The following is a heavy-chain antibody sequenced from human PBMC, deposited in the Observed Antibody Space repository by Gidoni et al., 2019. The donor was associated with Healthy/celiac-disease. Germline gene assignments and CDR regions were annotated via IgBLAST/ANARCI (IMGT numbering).Heavy chain of an antibody. CDR1: GGSISSYY. D-gene: IGHD3-9*01. Sequence: QVQLQESGPGLVKPSETLSLTCTVSGGSISSYYWSWIRQPPGKGLEWIGYIYYSGSTNYNPSLKSRVTISVDTSKNQFSLKLSSVTAADTAVYYCARDSSYYDILTGYYVRGYFQHWGQGTLVTVSS. V-gene: IGHV4-59*01. CDR3: ARDSSYYDILTGYYVRGYFQH. J-gene: IGHJ1*01. CDR2: IYYSGST.